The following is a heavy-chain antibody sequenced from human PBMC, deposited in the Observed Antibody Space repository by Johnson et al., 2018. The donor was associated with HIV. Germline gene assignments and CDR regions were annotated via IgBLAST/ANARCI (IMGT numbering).Heavy chain of an antibody. CDR3: VRGRIVDLRGGGFDI. D-gene: IGHD1-26*01. J-gene: IGHJ3*02. Sequence: QVQLVESGGGVVQPGRSLRLSCAASGFTFSSYAMHWVRQAPGKGLEWVAVISYDGSNKYYADSVKGRFTISRDNSKNTLYLQMNSLRAEDTAVYYCVRGRIVDLRGGGFDIWGQGTRVTVSS. CDR1: GFTFSSYA. V-gene: IGHV3-30*04. CDR2: ISYDGSNK.